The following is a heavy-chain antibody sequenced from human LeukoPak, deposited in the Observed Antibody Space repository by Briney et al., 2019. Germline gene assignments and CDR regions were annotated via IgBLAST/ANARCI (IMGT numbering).Heavy chain of an antibody. CDR3: ARDGWIQLWLGMKPLDY. CDR2: ISAYNGNT. Sequence: GASVKVSCKASGGTFSSYAISWVRQAPGQGLEWMGWISAYNGNTNYAQKLQGRVTMTTDTSTSTAYMELRSLRSDDTAVYYCARDGWIQLWLGMKPLDYWGQGTLVTVSS. J-gene: IGHJ4*02. CDR1: GGTFSSYA. D-gene: IGHD5-18*01. V-gene: IGHV1-18*01.